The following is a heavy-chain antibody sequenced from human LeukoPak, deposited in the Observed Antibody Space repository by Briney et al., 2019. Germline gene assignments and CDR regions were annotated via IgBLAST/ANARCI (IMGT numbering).Heavy chain of an antibody. CDR2: ISWNSGSI. J-gene: IGHJ4*02. CDR3: ASVAGTGTLDY. V-gene: IGHV3-9*01. D-gene: IGHD6-19*01. Sequence: GGSLRLSCAASGFTFDDYAMHWVRQAPGKGLEWVSGISWNSGSIGYADSVKGRFTISRDNAKNSLYLQMNSLRAEDTAVYYCASVAGTGTLDYWGQGTLVTVSS. CDR1: GFTFDDYA.